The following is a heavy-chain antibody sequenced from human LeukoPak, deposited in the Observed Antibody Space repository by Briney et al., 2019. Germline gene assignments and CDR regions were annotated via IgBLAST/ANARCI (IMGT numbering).Heavy chain of an antibody. CDR3: ARMRRYYYDSSGYYQEGYFNY. Sequence: SETLSLTCTVSGGSISSYYWSWIRQPPGKGLEWIGYTYYSGSTNYNPSLKSRVTISVDTSKNQFSLKLSSVTAADTAVYYCARMRRYYYDSSGYYQEGYFNYWGQGTLVTVSS. J-gene: IGHJ4*02. D-gene: IGHD3-22*01. CDR2: TYYSGST. CDR1: GGSISSYY. V-gene: IGHV4-59*01.